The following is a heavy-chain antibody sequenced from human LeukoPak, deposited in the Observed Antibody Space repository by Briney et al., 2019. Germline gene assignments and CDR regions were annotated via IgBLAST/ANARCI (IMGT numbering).Heavy chain of an antibody. CDR3: TRGGDYDVLTGYHYYFDH. V-gene: IGHV4-38-2*02. CDR2: ISHSGST. D-gene: IGHD3-9*01. Sequence: PSETLSLTCTVSGYSISSGYYWGWIRQPPGKGLEWIGSISHSGSTYYNPSLKSRVTISVDTSKNQFSLKLSSVTAADTAVYFCTRGGDYDVLTGYHYYFDHWGQGTLVTVSS. J-gene: IGHJ4*02. CDR1: GYSISSGYY.